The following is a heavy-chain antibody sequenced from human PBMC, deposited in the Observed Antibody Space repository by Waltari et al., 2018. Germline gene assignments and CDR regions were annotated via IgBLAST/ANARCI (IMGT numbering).Heavy chain of an antibody. V-gene: IGHV3-23*01. CDR2: ITGSADST. D-gene: IGHD6-13*01. J-gene: IGHJ4*02. CDR3: AKVSTGSSSERVGYYFHY. CDR1: GFTFMNYA. Sequence: EVQLLESGGGLVQPGGSLRLSCAASGFTFMNYAMTWVRQAPGKGLEWVSGITGSADSTYYACSVQGRFTISRDNSNNTLYLQMNSLRAEDTAIYYCAKVSTGSSSERVGYYFHYWGQGTLVTVSS.